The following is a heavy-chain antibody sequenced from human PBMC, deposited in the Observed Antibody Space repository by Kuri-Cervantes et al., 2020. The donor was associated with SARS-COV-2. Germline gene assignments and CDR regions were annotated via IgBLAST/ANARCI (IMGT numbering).Heavy chain of an antibody. CDR2: ISGSSVTT. CDR1: GFTFSSYA. V-gene: IGHV3-23*01. D-gene: IGHD5-18*01. J-gene: IGHJ4*02. Sequence: GESLKISCAASGFTFSSYAMSWVRQAPGKGLEWVSTISGSSVTTYYADSVKGRFTISRDNSKNTLYLQMNSLRAEDTAVYYCARIYSRGYSYGNVDYWGQGTLVTVSS. CDR3: ARIYSRGYSYGNVDY.